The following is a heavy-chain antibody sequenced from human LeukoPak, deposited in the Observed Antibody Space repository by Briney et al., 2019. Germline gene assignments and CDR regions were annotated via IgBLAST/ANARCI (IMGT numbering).Heavy chain of an antibody. CDR2: ISTYNGKT. CDR3: AFEGYNYGYN. V-gene: IGHV1-18*01. J-gene: IGHJ4*02. Sequence: GASVKVSCKASGYTFPSYAISWVRQAPGQGLEWMGWISTYNGKTNYAQKLQGRVTMTTDTSTSTVYMELSSLRSDDTAIYYCAFEGYNYGYNWGQGTLVTVSS. D-gene: IGHD5-18*01. CDR1: GYTFPSYA.